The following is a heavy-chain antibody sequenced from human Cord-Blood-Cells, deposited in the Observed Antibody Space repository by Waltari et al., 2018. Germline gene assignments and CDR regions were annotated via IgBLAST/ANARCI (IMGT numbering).Heavy chain of an antibody. J-gene: IGHJ3*02. D-gene: IGHD7-27*01. CDR3: ARTTGDQVAFDI. Sequence: QVQLVQSGAEVKKPGASLKVSRQTSGYTLTSYDINWERKATGKGLGWMGWMNPNSGNTGYAQKFQGRVTMTRNTSISTAYMELSSLRSEDTAVYYCARTTGDQVAFDIWGQGTMVTVSS. CDR2: MNPNSGNT. V-gene: IGHV1-8*01. CDR1: GYTLTSYD.